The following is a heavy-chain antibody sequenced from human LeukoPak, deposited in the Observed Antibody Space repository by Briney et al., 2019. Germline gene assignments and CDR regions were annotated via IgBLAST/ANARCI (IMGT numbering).Heavy chain of an antibody. CDR2: ISSNGGST. D-gene: IGHD2-21*02. Sequence: AGGSLRLSCAASGFTFSSYAMHWVRQAPGKGLEYVSAISSNGGSTYYADSVKGRFTISRDNSKNTLYLQMSSLRAEDTAVYYCVKGGLVVVTAIYYWGQGTLVTVSS. CDR1: GFTFSSYA. J-gene: IGHJ4*02. V-gene: IGHV3-64D*06. CDR3: VKGGLVVVTAIYY.